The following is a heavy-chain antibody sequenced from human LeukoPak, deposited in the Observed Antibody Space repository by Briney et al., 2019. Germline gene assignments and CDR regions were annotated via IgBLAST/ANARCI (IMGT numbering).Heavy chain of an antibody. Sequence: ESGPTLVNPTQTLTLTCTFSGFSLSTSGVGVGWIRQPPGKALEWLALIYWNDDKRYSPSLKSRLTITKDTSKNQVVLTMTNMDPVDTATYYCVRTKRVLSTDDYFDSWGQGTLVTVSS. CDR3: VRTKRVLSTDDYFDS. CDR1: GFSLSTSGVG. J-gene: IGHJ4*02. V-gene: IGHV2-5*01. CDR2: IYWNDDK. D-gene: IGHD2-2*01.